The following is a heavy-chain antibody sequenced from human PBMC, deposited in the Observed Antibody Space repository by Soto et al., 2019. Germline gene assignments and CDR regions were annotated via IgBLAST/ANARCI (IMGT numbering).Heavy chain of an antibody. CDR3: ARRAPYPHGSGRYAC. V-gene: IGHV4-39*01. J-gene: IGHJ4*02. Sequence: QLQQSGPGLVKPSEALSLTCSVSGGSVSSRSYYWGWIRQPPGKGLEWIGSVYYNGSNYYNPSLKNRVNMSVDKSKNEFSLRLTAVTAADTAIYYCARRAPYPHGSGRYACWGQGTLVTVSS. D-gene: IGHD3-10*01. CDR2: VYYNGSN. CDR1: GGSVSSRSYY.